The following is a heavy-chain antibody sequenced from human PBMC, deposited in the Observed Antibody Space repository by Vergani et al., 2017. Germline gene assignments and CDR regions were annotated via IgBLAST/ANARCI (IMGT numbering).Heavy chain of an antibody. V-gene: IGHV1-69*04. D-gene: IGHD4-23*01. CDR1: GGTFSSYA. J-gene: IGHJ3*02. CDR3: ARAHYGGNSGAAFDI. Sequence: QVQLVQSGAEVKKPGASVKVSCKASGGTFSSYAISWVRQAPGQGLEWMGRIIPILGIANYAQKFQGRVTITADKSTSTAYMELSSLRSEDTAVYYCARAHYGGNSGAAFDIWGQGTMVTVSS. CDR2: IIPILGIA.